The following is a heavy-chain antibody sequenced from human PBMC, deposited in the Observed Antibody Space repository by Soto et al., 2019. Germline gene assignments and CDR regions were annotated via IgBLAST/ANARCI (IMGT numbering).Heavy chain of an antibody. CDR3: ARRRGGFGGCWTTPYFDY. D-gene: IGHD6-19*01. CDR1: GFSLNTGGVG. CDR2: IYWDDDK. J-gene: IGHJ4*02. Sequence: QITLKESGPTVVKPTQTLTLTCSLSGFSLNTGGVGVGWIRQPPGKALEWLAVIYWDDDKSWNPSLRDRLTINRDASDDPVVLTVTNMDPVDTGTYYCARRRGGFGGCWTTPYFDYWGQGTLVTVSS. V-gene: IGHV2-5*02.